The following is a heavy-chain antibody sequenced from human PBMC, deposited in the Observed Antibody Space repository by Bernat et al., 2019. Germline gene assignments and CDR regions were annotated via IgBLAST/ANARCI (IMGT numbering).Heavy chain of an antibody. CDR2: IGGRGGST. V-gene: IGHV3-23*01. CDR3: AKGIGGNGDVYYYMDV. D-gene: IGHD3-10*01. CDR1: GFTFVNYA. Sequence: EEQLLESGGGLVQPGGSLRLSCAASGFTFVNYAMTWVRQAPGTGLEWVSGIGGRGGSTYYTDSVKGSFTSTSDNSKNTLYLQLNSLRAEDTAVYYCAKGIGGNGDVYYYMDVWGKGTTVTVSS. J-gene: IGHJ6*03.